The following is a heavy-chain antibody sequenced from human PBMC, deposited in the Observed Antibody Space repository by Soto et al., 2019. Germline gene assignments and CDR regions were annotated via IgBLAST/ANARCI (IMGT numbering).Heavy chain of an antibody. J-gene: IGHJ6*02. CDR1: RGAIGSDY. Sequence: PSETLSLACTVSRGAIGSDYCRWIRQPPGKGLEWIGYIYYSGSTNYNPSLKSRVTISVDTSKNQFSLKLSSVTAADTAVYYCASSNIAAAGFYYYGMDVWGRGTTVT. CDR2: IYYSGST. D-gene: IGHD6-13*01. V-gene: IGHV4-59*01. CDR3: ASSNIAAAGFYYYGMDV.